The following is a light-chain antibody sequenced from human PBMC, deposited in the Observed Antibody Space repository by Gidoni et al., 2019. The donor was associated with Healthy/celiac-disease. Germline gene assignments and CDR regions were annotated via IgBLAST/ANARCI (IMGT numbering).Light chain of an antibody. CDR1: QDISNY. Sequence: DIKMTQSPPSLSASVGDRVTITCQASQDISNYLNWYQQKPGKAPKLLIYDASNLETGVPSRFSGSGSGTDFTFTISSLQPEDIATYYCQQYDNLPPYTFGQGTKLEIK. V-gene: IGKV1-33*01. CDR2: DAS. CDR3: QQYDNLPPYT. J-gene: IGKJ2*01.